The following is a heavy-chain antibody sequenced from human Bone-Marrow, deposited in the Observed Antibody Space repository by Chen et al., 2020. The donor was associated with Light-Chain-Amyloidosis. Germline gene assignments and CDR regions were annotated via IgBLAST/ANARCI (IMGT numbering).Heavy chain of an antibody. V-gene: IGHV3-23*01. CDR1: GFTFSNSA. D-gene: IGHD2-15*01. CDR2: ITGSGGTT. J-gene: IGHJ4*02. CDR3: AKLIGY. Sequence: EVQLLESGGGLVQPGGSLRLSCAASGFTFSNSALSWVRQAPGKGLEWVSVITGSGGTTYYADSVKGRFTISRDSFNNTLYLQMNSLRVDDTAVYYCAKLIGYWGQGTLVTVSS.